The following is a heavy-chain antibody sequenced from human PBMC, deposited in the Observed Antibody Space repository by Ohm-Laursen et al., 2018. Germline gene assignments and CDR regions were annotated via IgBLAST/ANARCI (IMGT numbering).Heavy chain of an antibody. CDR2: INHSGST. CDR1: GGSFSGYY. J-gene: IGHJ4*02. V-gene: IGHV4-34*01. Sequence: GTLSLTWSVYGGSFSGYYWSWIRQPPGKGLEWIGEINHSGSTNYNPSLKIRVTITVDTSKNQFSLKLSSVTAADTAVYYCAGRGYWGQGTLVTVSS. CDR3: AGRGY. D-gene: IGHD1-26*01.